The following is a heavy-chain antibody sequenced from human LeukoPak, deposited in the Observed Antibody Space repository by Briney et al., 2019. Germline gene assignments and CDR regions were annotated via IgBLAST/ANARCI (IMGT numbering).Heavy chain of an antibody. Sequence: ASVKVSCRVSGYTLTELSMHWVRQAPGNGREWMGGFDTEAGETIYAQKFQGRVTMTEDTSTDTAYMELSSLRSADTAVYYSANVYGSGSWGQGTLVTVSS. J-gene: IGHJ4*02. V-gene: IGHV1-24*01. CDR2: FDTEAGET. CDR3: ANVYGSGS. CDR1: GYTLTELS. D-gene: IGHD3-10*01.